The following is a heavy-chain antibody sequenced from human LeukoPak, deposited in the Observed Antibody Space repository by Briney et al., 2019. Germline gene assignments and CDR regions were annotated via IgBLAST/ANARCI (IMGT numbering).Heavy chain of an antibody. CDR1: GGSFSGYY. CDR2: INHSGST. V-gene: IGHV4-34*01. D-gene: IGHD5-24*01. CDR3: ARVGSHGPLDY. Sequence: SETLSLTCAVCGGSFSGYYWSWIRQPPGKGLEWIGEINHSGSTNYNPSLKSRVTISVDTSKNQFSLKLSSVTAADTAFYYCARVGSHGPLDYWGQGTLVTVSS. J-gene: IGHJ4*02.